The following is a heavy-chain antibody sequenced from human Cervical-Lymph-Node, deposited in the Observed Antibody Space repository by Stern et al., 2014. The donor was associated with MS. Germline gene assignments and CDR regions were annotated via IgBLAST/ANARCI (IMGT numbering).Heavy chain of an antibody. CDR2: ISYDGSNK. Sequence: VQLVESGGGVVQPGRSLRTPPPPPPPPLPRHPMHSVRPAPAKGLAWVAAISYDGSNKYYADSVKGRFTISRDNSKNTLYLQMNSLRAEDTAVYYCAKAGAIAVAGTGFDYWGQGTLVTVSS. CDR1: PPPLPRHP. D-gene: IGHD6-19*01. V-gene: IGHV3-30*18. J-gene: IGHJ4*02. CDR3: AKAGAIAVAGTGFDY.